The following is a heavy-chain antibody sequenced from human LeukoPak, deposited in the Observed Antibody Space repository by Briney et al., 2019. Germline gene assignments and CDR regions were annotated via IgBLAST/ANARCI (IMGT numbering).Heavy chain of an antibody. Sequence: GGSLRLSCAASGFTFSTYAMSWVRQAPGKGLEWVSAIFGNGRTTYSADSVKGRFAISRDNSKNTLYLQMNSLRAEDTAVYYCASGRYDWNDVGYFDYWGQGTLVSVSS. J-gene: IGHJ4*02. CDR2: IFGNGRTT. D-gene: IGHD1-1*01. CDR3: ASGRYDWNDVGYFDY. V-gene: IGHV3-23*01. CDR1: GFTFSTYA.